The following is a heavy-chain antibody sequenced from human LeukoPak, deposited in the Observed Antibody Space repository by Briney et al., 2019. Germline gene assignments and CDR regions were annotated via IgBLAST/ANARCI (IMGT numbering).Heavy chain of an antibody. CDR2: IYYSGGT. Sequence: SETLSLTCTVSGGSISSSSYYWGWIRQPPGKGLEWVGSIYYSGGTYYNPSLKGRVAISVDTSKNQFSLKLSSVTAADTAVYYCATLRSITVIVVVSPGLFDYWGQGTLVTVSS. CDR1: GGSISSSSYY. CDR3: ATLRSITVIVVVSPGLFDY. V-gene: IGHV4-39*01. D-gene: IGHD3-22*01. J-gene: IGHJ4*02.